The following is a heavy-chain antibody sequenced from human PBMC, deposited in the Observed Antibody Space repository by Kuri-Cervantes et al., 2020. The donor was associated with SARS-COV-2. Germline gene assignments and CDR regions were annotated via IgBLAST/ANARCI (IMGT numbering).Heavy chain of an antibody. CDR2: ISYDGSNK. CDR3: ARGDYGDYGDY. V-gene: IGHV3-30-3*01. D-gene: IGHD4-17*01. Sequence: GESLKISCAASGFTFSSYAIHWVRQAPGKGLEWVAVISYDGSNKYYADSVKGRFTISRDNSKNTLYLQMNSLRAEDTAVYYCARGDYGDYGDYWGQGTLVTVSS. CDR1: GFTFSSYA. J-gene: IGHJ4*02.